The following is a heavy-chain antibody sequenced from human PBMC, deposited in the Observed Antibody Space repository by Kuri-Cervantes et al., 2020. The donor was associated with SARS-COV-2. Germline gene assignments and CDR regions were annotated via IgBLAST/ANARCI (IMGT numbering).Heavy chain of an antibody. D-gene: IGHD1-26*01. Sequence: GESLKIFCAASGFTFSSYWKHWVRQAPGKGLVWVSRINSDGSSTSYADSVKGRFTISRDNAKNTLYLQMNSLRAEDTAVYYCARGVTCGSPFGTGMDVWGQGTTVTVSS. CDR3: ARGVTCGSPFGTGMDV. V-gene: IGHV3-74*01. CDR1: GFTFSSYW. J-gene: IGHJ6*02. CDR2: INSDGSST.